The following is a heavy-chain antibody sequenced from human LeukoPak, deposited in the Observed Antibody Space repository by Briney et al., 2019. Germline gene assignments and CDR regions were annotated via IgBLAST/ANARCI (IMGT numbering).Heavy chain of an antibody. J-gene: IGHJ3*02. Sequence: ASVKVSCKASGDTFTSYAMNWVRQAPGQGLKWMGWINTNTGNPTYAQGFTGRFVFSLDTSVSAAYLQISSLKAEDTAVYYCARDTSYCGGDCYPDAFDIWGQGTMVTVSS. CDR1: GDTFTSYA. V-gene: IGHV7-4-1*02. CDR2: INTNTGNP. CDR3: ARDTSYCGGDCYPDAFDI. D-gene: IGHD2-21*02.